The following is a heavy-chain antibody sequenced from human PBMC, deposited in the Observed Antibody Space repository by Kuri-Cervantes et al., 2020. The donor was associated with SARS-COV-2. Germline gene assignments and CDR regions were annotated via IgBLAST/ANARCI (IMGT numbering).Heavy chain of an antibody. CDR1: GGTFSSYA. Sequence: SVKVSCKASGGTFSSYAISWVRQAPGQGLEWMGGIIPIFGIANYAQKFQGRVTITADKSTSTAYMELSSLRSEDTAVYYCALHYYDSSGYYYAYYYGMDVWGQGTTVTVSS. CDR2: IIPIFGIA. V-gene: IGHV1-69*10. CDR3: ALHYYDSSGYYYAYYYGMDV. D-gene: IGHD3-22*01. J-gene: IGHJ6*02.